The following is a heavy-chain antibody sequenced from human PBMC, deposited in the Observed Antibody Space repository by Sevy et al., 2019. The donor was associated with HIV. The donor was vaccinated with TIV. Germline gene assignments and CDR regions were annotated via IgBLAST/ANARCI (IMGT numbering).Heavy chain of an antibody. CDR3: AGAPPVRSGDDSLNWFDP. Sequence: SETLSLTCTVSGGSISAYYWSWIRQPPGKPLEYIGYIYYTGSTNYNPSLKSRVTISVDTSKNQFSLKLNSVTAAETAGYFCAGAPPVRSGDDSLNWFDPWGQGTLVTVSS. CDR1: GGSISAYY. J-gene: IGHJ5*02. V-gene: IGHV4-59*01. D-gene: IGHD5-12*01. CDR2: IYYTGST.